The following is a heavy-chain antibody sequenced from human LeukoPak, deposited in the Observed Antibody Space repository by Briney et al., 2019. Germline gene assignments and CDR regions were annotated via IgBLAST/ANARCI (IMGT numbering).Heavy chain of an antibody. Sequence: GASVNVSCKASAYTFTAYYIHWVRQAPGQGLEWMGWINTNTGGTNYAHKLQGRVTMTRDTSISTANMELSRLTSDDTAVYYCARDTPNSNVWFGELFLWGQGTLVTVSS. CDR3: ARDTPNSNVWFGELFL. J-gene: IGHJ4*02. CDR1: AYTFTAYY. CDR2: INTNTGGT. D-gene: IGHD3-10*01. V-gene: IGHV1-2*02.